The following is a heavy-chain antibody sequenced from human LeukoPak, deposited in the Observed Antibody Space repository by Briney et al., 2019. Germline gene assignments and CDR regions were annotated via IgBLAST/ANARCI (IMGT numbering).Heavy chain of an antibody. J-gene: IGHJ4*02. V-gene: IGHV4-4*02. D-gene: IGHD3-22*01. CDR3: ARIHPPRYYYDSSGYYQYYFDY. CDR2: IYHSGST. Sequence: PSETLSLTCAVSGGSISSSNWWSWVRQPPGKGLEWIGEIYHSGSTNYNPSLKSRVTISVDRSKNQFSLKLSSVTAADTAVYYCARIHPPRYYYDSSGYYQYYFDYWGQGTLVTVSS. CDR1: GGSISSSNW.